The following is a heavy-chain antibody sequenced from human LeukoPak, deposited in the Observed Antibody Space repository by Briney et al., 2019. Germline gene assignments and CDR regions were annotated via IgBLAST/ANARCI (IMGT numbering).Heavy chain of an antibody. V-gene: IGHV1-3*03. CDR2: INAGNGNT. D-gene: IGHD3-16*02. CDR3: AREVYDYVWGSYRYLDV. CDR1: GYTFTSYA. Sequence: ASVKVSCKASGYTFTSYAMHWVRQAPGQRLEWMGWINAGNGNTKYSQEFQGRVTITRDTSASTAYMELSSLRSEDMAVYYCAREVYDYVWGSYRYLDVWGKGTTVTVSS. J-gene: IGHJ6*03.